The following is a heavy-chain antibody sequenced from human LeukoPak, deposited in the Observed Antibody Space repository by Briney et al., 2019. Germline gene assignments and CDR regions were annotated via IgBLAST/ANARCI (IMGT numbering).Heavy chain of an antibody. CDR2: ISGSGGST. CDR3: ARLGIPYYHYMDV. V-gene: IGHV3-23*01. D-gene: IGHD7-27*01. CDR1: GFTFSSYA. J-gene: IGHJ6*03. Sequence: GGSLRLSCAASGFTFSSYAMSWVRQAPGKGLEWVSAISGSGGSTYYADSVKGRFTISRDNSKNTLYLQMNSLRAEDTAVYYCARLGIPYYHYMDVWGKGTTVTVSS.